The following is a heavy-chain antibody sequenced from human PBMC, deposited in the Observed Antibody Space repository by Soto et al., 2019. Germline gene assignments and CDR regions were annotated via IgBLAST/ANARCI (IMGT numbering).Heavy chain of an antibody. J-gene: IGHJ2*01. CDR3: ARSPYYYDSSGDSSAQGYFDL. CDR2: IYHSGST. CDR1: GGSISSSNW. Sequence: QVQLQESGPGLVKPSGTLSLTCAVSGGSISSSNWWSWVRQPPGKGLEWIGEIYHSGSTNYNPSLRSRGPSSVDKSKSQFSLKPSSVPAADPAVYYCARSPYYYDSSGDSSAQGYFDLWGRGTLVTVSS. D-gene: IGHD3-22*01. V-gene: IGHV4-4*02.